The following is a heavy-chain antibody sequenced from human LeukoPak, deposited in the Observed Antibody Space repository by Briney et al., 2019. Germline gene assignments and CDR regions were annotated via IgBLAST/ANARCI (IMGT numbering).Heavy chain of an antibody. D-gene: IGHD6-13*01. CDR1: GTTFMSND. Sequence: ASVKVSCKVSGTTFMSNDINWVRQATGQGLEWMGWMNPNNGNTGYAPKFQGRVTMTRNTSITTAYMELSSLTSEDTAVYSCARGGNIGAVPTAWGQGPLVTVSS. CDR2: MNPNNGNT. J-gene: IGHJ4*02. CDR3: ARGGNIGAVPTA. V-gene: IGHV1-8*01.